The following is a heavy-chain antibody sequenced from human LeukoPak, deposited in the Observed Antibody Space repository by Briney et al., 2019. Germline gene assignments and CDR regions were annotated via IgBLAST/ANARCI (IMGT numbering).Heavy chain of an antibody. V-gene: IGHV3-7*01. D-gene: IGHD1-14*01. CDR3: ARDETRRFDY. CDR2: IKEDGSEK. CDR1: GCTFSNYC. Sequence: PGGSLRLSCAASGCTFSNYCMTWVRQAPGKGLEWVANIKEDGSEKYYVDSVKGRCTISKDNAQNSLYPQMNSLRVEATAVYYCARDETRRFDYWGQGTLVTVSS. J-gene: IGHJ4*02.